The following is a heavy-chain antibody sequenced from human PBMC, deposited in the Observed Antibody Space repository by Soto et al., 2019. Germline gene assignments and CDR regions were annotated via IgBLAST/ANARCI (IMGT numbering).Heavy chain of an antibody. CDR3: ARGHGDYPPYYFDY. CDR2: IYYSGST. CDR1: GGSISSGGYY. J-gene: IGHJ4*02. D-gene: IGHD4-17*01. Sequence: SETLSLTCTVSGGSISSGGYYWSWIRQHPGKGLEWIGYIYYSGSTYYNPSLKSRVTISVDTSKNQFSLKLSSVTSADTAVYYCARGHGDYPPYYFDYWGQGTLVTVSS. V-gene: IGHV4-31*03.